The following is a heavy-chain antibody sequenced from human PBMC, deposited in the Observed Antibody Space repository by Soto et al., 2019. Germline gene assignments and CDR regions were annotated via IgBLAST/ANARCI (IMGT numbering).Heavy chain of an antibody. V-gene: IGHV3-33*01. Sequence: QVQLVESGGGVVQPGRSLRLSCAASGFTFSSYGMHWVRQAPGKGLEWVAVIWYDGRNKYYADSVKGRFTISRDNSKNTLYLQMNSLRAEDTAVYYCARDLSRRDGYNFSAYWGQGTLVTVSS. D-gene: IGHD5-12*01. CDR3: ARDLSRRDGYNFSAY. CDR1: GFTFSSYG. CDR2: IWYDGRNK. J-gene: IGHJ4*02.